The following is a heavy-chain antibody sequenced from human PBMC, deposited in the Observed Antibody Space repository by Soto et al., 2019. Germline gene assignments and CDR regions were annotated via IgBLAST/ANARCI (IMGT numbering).Heavy chain of an antibody. Sequence: SETLSLTCTVSGGSVSSGRYYWSWIRQPPGKGLEWIGYIYYSGSTNYNPSLKSRVTISVDTSKNQFSLKLSSVTAADTAVYYCARVMTTVTTIGYWGQGTLVTVSS. J-gene: IGHJ4*02. D-gene: IGHD4-17*01. V-gene: IGHV4-61*01. CDR1: GGSVSSGRYY. CDR3: ARVMTTVTTIGY. CDR2: IYYSGST.